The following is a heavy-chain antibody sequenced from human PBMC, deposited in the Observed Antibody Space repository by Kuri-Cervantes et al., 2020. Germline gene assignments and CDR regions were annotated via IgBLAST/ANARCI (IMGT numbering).Heavy chain of an antibody. V-gene: IGHV4-61*01. D-gene: IGHD2-2*01. J-gene: IGHJ4*02. CDR2: IYYRGNT. CDR3: ARALKRYCSSTSCQHPFYFDY. CDR1: GGSVSSGSYY. Sequence: SETLSLTCTVSGGSVSSGSYYWSWIRQPPGKGLERIGYIYYRGNTNYSPPLKSRVTISVDTSKNQFSLKLSSVTAADTAVYYCARALKRYCSSTSCQHPFYFDYWGQGTLVTVSS.